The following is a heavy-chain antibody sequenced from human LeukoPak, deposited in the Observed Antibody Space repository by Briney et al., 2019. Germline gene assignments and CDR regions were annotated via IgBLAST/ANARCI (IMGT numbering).Heavy chain of an antibody. D-gene: IGHD3-22*01. CDR2: ISGSGGST. Sequence: GGSLRLSCAASGFTFSSYAMSWVRQAPGKGLEWVSAISGSGGSTYYADSVKGRFTISRDNSKNTLYLQMNSLRAEDTAVYYCARSFRYYDSSGYAFDIWGQGTMVTVSS. J-gene: IGHJ3*02. V-gene: IGHV3-23*01. CDR3: ARSFRYYDSSGYAFDI. CDR1: GFTFSSYA.